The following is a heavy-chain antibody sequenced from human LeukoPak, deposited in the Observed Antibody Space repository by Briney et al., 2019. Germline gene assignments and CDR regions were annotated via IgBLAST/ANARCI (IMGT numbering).Heavy chain of an antibody. D-gene: IGHD3-3*01. CDR1: GFTFSSYA. CDR2: ISGSGGST. CDR3: AKLKTIFGVVIDY. J-gene: IGHJ4*02. Sequence: PGGSLRLSCAASGFTFSSYAMSWVRQAPGKGLEWVSAISGSGGSTYYADSVKGRFPISRDNSKNTLYLQMNSLRAEDTAVYYCAKLKTIFGVVIDYWGQGTLVTVSS. V-gene: IGHV3-23*01.